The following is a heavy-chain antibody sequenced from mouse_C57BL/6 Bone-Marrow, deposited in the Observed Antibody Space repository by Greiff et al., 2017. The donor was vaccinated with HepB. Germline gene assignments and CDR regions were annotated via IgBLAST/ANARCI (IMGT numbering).Heavy chain of an antibody. Sequence: QVQLKESGPGLVQPSQSLSITCTVSGFSLTSYGVHWVRQSPGKGLEWLGVIWRGGSTDYTAAFMSRLSITKDNSKSQVFFKMNSLQADDTAIYYCAKNDYGSSGDWYFDVWGTGTTVTVSS. CDR2: IWRGGST. J-gene: IGHJ1*03. D-gene: IGHD1-1*01. V-gene: IGHV2-5*01. CDR3: AKNDYGSSGDWYFDV. CDR1: GFSLTSYG.